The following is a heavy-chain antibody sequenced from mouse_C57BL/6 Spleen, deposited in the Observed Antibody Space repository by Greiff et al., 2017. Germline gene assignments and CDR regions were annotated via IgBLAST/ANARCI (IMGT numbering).Heavy chain of an antibody. Sequence: QVQLQQSGAELVQPGASVKMSCKASGYTFTTYPMEWVQQDPGKSLEWIGHFHPYTYDTKYNEKFKGKATLTVEKSSSTVYLELSRLQSDDSAVYYCASDYDEVFAYWGQGTLVTVSA. CDR2: FHPYTYDT. CDR1: GYTFTTYP. J-gene: IGHJ3*01. CDR3: ASDYDEVFAY. V-gene: IGHV1-47*01. D-gene: IGHD2-4*01.